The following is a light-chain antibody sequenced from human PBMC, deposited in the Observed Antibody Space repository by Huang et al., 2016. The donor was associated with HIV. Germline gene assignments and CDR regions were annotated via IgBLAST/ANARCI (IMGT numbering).Light chain of an antibody. J-gene: IGKJ4*01. CDR1: QRIGSY. CDR2: SAS. CDR3: HQRGDWPLT. Sequence: EIVLTQSPATLSLSPGDRATLSCRASQRIGSYLAWYQQRPGQSPRLLIHSASNRATGIPARVSGRGSGTDFTLTISSLEPEDFAVYYCHQRGDWPLTFGGGTRVEIK. V-gene: IGKV3-11*01.